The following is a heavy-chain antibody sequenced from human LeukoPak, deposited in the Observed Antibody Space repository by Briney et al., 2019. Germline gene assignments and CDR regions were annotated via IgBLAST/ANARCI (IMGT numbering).Heavy chain of an antibody. CDR3: ARRVNSGYYFDY. D-gene: IGHD3-22*01. V-gene: IGHV5-51*01. Sequence: GESLKISCKGSGYSFSTYWIGWVRQMPGKGLELMGIIYPGDSDTTYSPSFQGQVTISVDKSISTAYLQWSTLKASDTAMYYCARRVNSGYYFDYSAQGTLVTVSS. J-gene: IGHJ4*02. CDR2: IYPGDSDT. CDR1: GYSFSTYW.